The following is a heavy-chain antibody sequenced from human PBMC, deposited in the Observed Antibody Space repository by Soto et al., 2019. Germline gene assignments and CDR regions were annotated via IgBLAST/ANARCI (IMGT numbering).Heavy chain of an antibody. V-gene: IGHV1-2*02. CDR2: INPNSGGT. D-gene: IGHD2-2*02. J-gene: IGHJ5*02. CDR3: VRLRYCSSTSCHRFDP. CDR1: GYTFTGYY. Sequence: GASVKVSCKASGYTFTGYYIQWVRQAPGQGLEWMGWINPNSGGTKYAQKFQGRVTMTRDTSISTAYMELRRPRYDDTAVYYCVRLRYCSSTSCHRFDPWGQGTLVTVSS.